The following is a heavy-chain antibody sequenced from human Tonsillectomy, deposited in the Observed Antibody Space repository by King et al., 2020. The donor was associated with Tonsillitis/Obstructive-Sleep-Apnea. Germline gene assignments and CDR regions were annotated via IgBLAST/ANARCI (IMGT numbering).Heavy chain of an antibody. J-gene: IGHJ4*02. CDR3: ARDSDYGDYFDY. Sequence: QLQESGPGLVKPSETLSLTCTVSGSSISSYYWSWIRQPPGKGLEWIGYIYYSGSTNYNPSLKSRVTISVDTSKNQFSLKLSSVTAADTAVYYCARDSDYGDYFDYWGQGTLVTVSS. CDR2: IYYSGST. D-gene: IGHD4-17*01. CDR1: GSSISSYY. V-gene: IGHV4-59*01.